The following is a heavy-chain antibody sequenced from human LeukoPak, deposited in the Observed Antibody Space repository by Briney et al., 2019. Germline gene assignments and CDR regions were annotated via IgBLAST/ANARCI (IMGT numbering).Heavy chain of an antibody. CDR3: AREIFGVVSPFYYMDV. D-gene: IGHD3-3*01. J-gene: IGHJ6*03. CDR1: GGSISSYY. CDR2: IYYSGST. V-gene: IGHV4-59*01. Sequence: SETLSLTCIVSGGSISSYYWSWIRQPPGKGLEWIGYIYYSGSTNYNPSLKSRVTISVDTSKNQFSLKLSSVTAADTAVYYCAREIFGVVSPFYYMDVWGKGTTVTVSS.